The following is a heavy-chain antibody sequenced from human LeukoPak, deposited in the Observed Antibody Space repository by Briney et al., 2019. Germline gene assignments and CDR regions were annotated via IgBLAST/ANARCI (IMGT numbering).Heavy chain of an antibody. Sequence: GSLKISCKSSGYSFTSYWIGWVPQMPGKGPEWIGIIYPGDSDTRYSPSFQGQVTISADKSINAVYLQWKSLKASDTAMYYCARRTSSGWYGSDIWGQGTMVTASS. CDR1: GYSFTSYW. V-gene: IGHV5-51*01. D-gene: IGHD6-19*01. CDR2: IYPGDSDT. CDR3: ARRTSSGWYGSDI. J-gene: IGHJ3*02.